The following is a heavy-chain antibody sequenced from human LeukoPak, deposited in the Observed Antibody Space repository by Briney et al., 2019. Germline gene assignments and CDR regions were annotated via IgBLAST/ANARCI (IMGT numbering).Heavy chain of an antibody. Sequence: ASVTVPCKVSGYTFNHYGISWVRQAPGQGLEWMGRISPHNGNTDYAQKFQGRVTMTTDTSSTTAYMELRGLISDDTAIYYCARVGITKYYCHMDVWGKGTTVIVSS. CDR2: ISPHNGNT. CDR1: GYTFNHYG. J-gene: IGHJ6*03. V-gene: IGHV1-18*01. D-gene: IGHD3-3*01. CDR3: ARVGITKYYCHMDV.